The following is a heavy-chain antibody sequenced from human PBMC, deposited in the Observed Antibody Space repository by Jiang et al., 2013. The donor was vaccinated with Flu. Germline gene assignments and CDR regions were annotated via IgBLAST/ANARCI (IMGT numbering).Heavy chain of an antibody. Sequence: LLKPSETLSLTCTVSGGSITNNNYHWAWIRQPPGKGLEYIGGVSYSGSTYYNPSLKSQVTLSIDTSKNQLSLKLTSVTAADTAVYYCAGRIPTTDDFGYWGQGTLVTVSS. CDR2: VSYSGST. CDR1: GGSITNNNYH. CDR3: AGRIPTTDDFGY. D-gene: IGHD1-1*01. V-gene: IGHV4-39*01. J-gene: IGHJ4*02.